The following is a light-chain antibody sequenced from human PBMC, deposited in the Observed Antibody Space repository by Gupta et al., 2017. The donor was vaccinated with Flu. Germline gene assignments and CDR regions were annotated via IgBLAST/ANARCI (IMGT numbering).Light chain of an antibody. Sequence: DIHLTQSPSFLSASVGDRVTITCRASQGIRSFLAWYKQKPGKAPKLLIYAASTWQSGVPSRFSGSGYGTEFTLTIDSRQPEDFASYYCQQHKSYPVLTFGHGTKVDIK. J-gene: IGKJ3*01. CDR1: QGIRSF. CDR3: QQHKSYPVLT. CDR2: AAS. V-gene: IGKV1-9*01.